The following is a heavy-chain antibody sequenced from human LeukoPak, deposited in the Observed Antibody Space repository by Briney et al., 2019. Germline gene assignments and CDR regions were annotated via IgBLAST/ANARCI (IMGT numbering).Heavy chain of an antibody. CDR2: ISGSGGST. Sequence: PGGSLRLSCAASGFTFSTYAMSWVRQVPGKGLEWVSAISGSGGSTSYADSVRGRFTISRDNSKNTMCLQMNSLRAEDTAVYYCAKEGSSWYVGYFDYWGQGTLVTVSS. CDR1: GFTFSTYA. CDR3: AKEGSSWYVGYFDY. V-gene: IGHV3-23*01. J-gene: IGHJ4*02. D-gene: IGHD6-13*01.